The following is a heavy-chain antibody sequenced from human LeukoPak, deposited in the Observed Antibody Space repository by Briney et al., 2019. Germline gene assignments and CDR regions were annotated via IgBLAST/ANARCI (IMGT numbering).Heavy chain of an antibody. CDR3: ARRAREYSHDAFDI. V-gene: IGHV1-2*02. J-gene: IGHJ3*02. D-gene: IGHD5-18*01. Sequence: ASVKVSCKASGYTFTDYYMHWARQAPGQGLEWMGWINPNSRGTDSAQKFQGRFSMTRDTSISTAYMELSRLRSDDTAVYYCARRAREYSHDAFDIWGQGTMVTVSS. CDR1: GYTFTDYY. CDR2: INPNSRGT.